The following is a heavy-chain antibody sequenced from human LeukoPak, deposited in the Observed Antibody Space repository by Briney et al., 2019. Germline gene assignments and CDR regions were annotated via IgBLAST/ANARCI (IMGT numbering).Heavy chain of an antibody. CDR2: IYYSGST. J-gene: IGHJ5*02. V-gene: IGHV4-59*08. CDR3: ARFGEGNWFDP. Sequence: SETLFLTCTVSGGSISSYYWSWIRQPPGKGLEWIGYIYYSGSTNYNPSLKSRVTISVDTSKNQFSLKLSSVTAADTAVYYCARFGEGNWFDPWGQGTLVTVSS. D-gene: IGHD3-10*01. CDR1: GGSISSYY.